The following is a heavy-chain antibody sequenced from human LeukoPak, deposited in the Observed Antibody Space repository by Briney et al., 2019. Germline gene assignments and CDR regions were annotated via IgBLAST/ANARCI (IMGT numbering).Heavy chain of an antibody. CDR2: ISSSSYYI. V-gene: IGHV3-21*01. D-gene: IGHD1-26*01. Sequence: PGGSLRLSCAASGFTFSTYSMDWVRQAPGKGLEWVSSISSSSYYIYYADSVKGRFTISRDNAKNSLYLQMNGLRAEDTAVYYCARDGVGATFFDFDYWGQGTLVTVSS. CDR1: GFTFSTYS. J-gene: IGHJ4*02. CDR3: ARDGVGATFFDFDY.